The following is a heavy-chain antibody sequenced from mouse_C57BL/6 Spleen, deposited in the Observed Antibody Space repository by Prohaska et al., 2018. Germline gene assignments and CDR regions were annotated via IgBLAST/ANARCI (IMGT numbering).Heavy chain of an antibody. J-gene: IGHJ4*01. Sequence: EVQLVESGGGLVQPKGSLKLSCAASGFSFNTYAMNWVRQAPGKGLEWVARIRSKSNNYATYYADSVKDRLTISRDDSESMLYLQMNNLKTEDTAMYYCVRQTTGAMDYWGQGTSVTVSS. CDR1: GFSFNTYA. CDR2: IRSKSNNYAT. D-gene: IGHD1-1*01. V-gene: IGHV10-1*01. CDR3: VRQTTGAMDY.